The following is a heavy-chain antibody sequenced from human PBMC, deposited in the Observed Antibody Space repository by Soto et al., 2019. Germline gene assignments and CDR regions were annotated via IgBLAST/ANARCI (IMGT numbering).Heavy chain of an antibody. D-gene: IGHD6-13*01. Sequence: QVQLQESGPGLVKPSETLSLICTVSGASIRSNDWWTWVREPPGKGLEWIGEVSHSDSSNYNPACNSRLTTSVDKSKNQFSLDLKSVTAADTAVYYSGRGHKAPAGHPTMIIVVTLDYWGQGAGVAVSS. CDR1: GASIRSNDW. CDR2: VSHSDSS. J-gene: IGHJ4*02. V-gene: IGHV4-4*02. CDR3: GRGHKAPAGHPTMIIVVTLDY.